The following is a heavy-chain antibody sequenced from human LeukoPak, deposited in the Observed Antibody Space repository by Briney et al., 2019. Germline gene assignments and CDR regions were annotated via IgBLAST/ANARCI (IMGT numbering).Heavy chain of an antibody. CDR2: MNPNSGNT. CDR1: VYTFTSYD. CDR3: ARFVRQQLVDY. J-gene: IGHJ4*02. V-gene: IGHV1-8*01. D-gene: IGHD6-13*01. Sequence: GASVKVSCKASVYTFTSYDINWVRQATGQGLEWMGWMNPNSGNTGYAQKFQGRVTMTRNTSISTAYMELSSPRSEDTAVYYCARFVRQQLVDYWGRGTLVTVSS.